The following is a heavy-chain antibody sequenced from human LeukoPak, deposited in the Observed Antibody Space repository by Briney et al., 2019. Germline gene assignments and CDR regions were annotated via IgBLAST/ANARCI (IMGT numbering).Heavy chain of an antibody. D-gene: IGHD3-10*01. V-gene: IGHV3-7*03. CDR2: IKQDGSEK. Sequence: GGSLRLSCAASGFTFSSYWMSWVRQAPGKGLEWVANIKQDGSEKYYVDSVKGRFTISRDNAKDSLYLQMNSLRAEDTAVYYCARVTMVRGVYNWFDPWGQGTLVTVSS. CDR3: ARVTMVRGVYNWFDP. CDR1: GFTFSSYW. J-gene: IGHJ5*02.